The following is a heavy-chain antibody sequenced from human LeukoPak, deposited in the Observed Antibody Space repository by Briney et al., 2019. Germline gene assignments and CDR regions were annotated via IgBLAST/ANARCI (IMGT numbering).Heavy chain of an antibody. CDR3: ARGQPLYSNLNYYGMDV. V-gene: IGHV4-39*01. CDR1: GGSISSSSYY. Sequence: PSETLSLTCTVSGGSISSSSYYWGWIRQPPGKGLEWIGSIYYSGSTYYNPSLKSRVTISVDTSKNQFSLKLSSVTAADTAVYYCARGQPLYSNLNYYGMDVWGQGTTVTVSS. D-gene: IGHD4-11*01. J-gene: IGHJ6*02. CDR2: IYYSGST.